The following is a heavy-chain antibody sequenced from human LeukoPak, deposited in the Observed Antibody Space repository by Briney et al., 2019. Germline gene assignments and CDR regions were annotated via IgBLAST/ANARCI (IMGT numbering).Heavy chain of an antibody. J-gene: IGHJ1*01. V-gene: IGHV3-33*06. D-gene: IGHD2-15*01. CDR1: GFTFSNYA. CDR3: AKEELVVVAASNFQH. Sequence: GTSLRLSCTASGFTFSNYAMHWVRQAPGKGLEWVTIIWSDGSNKYYAESMKGRFTISRDNSKNTLYLEMNSLRTEDTAVYYCAKEELVVVAASNFQHWGQGTLVTVSS. CDR2: IWSDGSNK.